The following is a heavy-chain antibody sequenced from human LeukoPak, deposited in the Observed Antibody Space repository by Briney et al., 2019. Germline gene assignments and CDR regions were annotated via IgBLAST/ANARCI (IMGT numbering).Heavy chain of an antibody. CDR1: GFTFSNYA. D-gene: IGHD3-22*01. Sequence: GGSLRLSCAASGFTFSNYAMTWVRQAPGKGLEWVSVISSTGTSTHYADSVKGRFTISRDNSKNTLYLQMNSLRAEDTAVYYCAKGPLYYYDSSGGDAFDIWGQGTMVTVSS. CDR2: ISSTGTST. V-gene: IGHV3-23*01. CDR3: AKGPLYYYDSSGGDAFDI. J-gene: IGHJ3*02.